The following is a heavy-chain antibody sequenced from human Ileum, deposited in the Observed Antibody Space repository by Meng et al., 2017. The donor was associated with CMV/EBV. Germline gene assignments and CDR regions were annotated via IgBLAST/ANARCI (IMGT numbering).Heavy chain of an antibody. CDR2: IREGDI. CDR3: AKEGGTMWFDS. V-gene: IGHV3-43*01. CDR1: GFIFDDFT. D-gene: IGHD6-25*01. Sequence: GESLKISCVTSGFIFDDFTIHWVRQAPGKGPESVTLIREGDIRYAESVKGRFTVSRDSSKRSLYLQMDSLRSDDTAMNYCAKEGGTMWFDSWGQGTLVTVSS. J-gene: IGHJ5*01.